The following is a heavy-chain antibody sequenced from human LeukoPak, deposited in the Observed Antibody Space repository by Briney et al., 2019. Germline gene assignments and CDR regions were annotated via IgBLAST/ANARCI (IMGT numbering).Heavy chain of an antibody. Sequence: GESLKISCNASGYSFTSYWIAWVRQMPGKGLEWMGIISPGDSDTRYSPSFQGQVTISFDKSITTAYLQWSRLKASDIAMYYCARQYGSGGTFDYWGRGTLVTVSS. CDR3: ARQYGSGGTFDY. V-gene: IGHV5-51*01. CDR1: GYSFTSYW. J-gene: IGHJ4*02. D-gene: IGHD6-19*01. CDR2: ISPGDSDT.